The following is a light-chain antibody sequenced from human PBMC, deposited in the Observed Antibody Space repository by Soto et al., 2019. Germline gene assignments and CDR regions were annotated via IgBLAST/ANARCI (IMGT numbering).Light chain of an antibody. CDR2: DDN. V-gene: IGLV1-51*01. J-gene: IGLJ1*01. Sequence: QSVLTQPPSVSAAPGQKVTISCSGSSSNIGGNSVSWYQQLPGTAPKLLICDDNKRPSGIPDRFSGSKSGTSATLGITGFQTGDEDDYYCGSWDSSLSAYVFGTGTKVTVL. CDR1: SSNIGGNS. CDR3: GSWDSSLSAYV.